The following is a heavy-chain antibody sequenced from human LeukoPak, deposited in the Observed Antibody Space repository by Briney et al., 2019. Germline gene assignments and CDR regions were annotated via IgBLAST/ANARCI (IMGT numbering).Heavy chain of an antibody. CDR1: GFTFDDYA. D-gene: IGHD3-10*01. V-gene: IGHV3-9*01. J-gene: IGHJ4*02. CDR2: ISWNSGSI. Sequence: GGSLRLSCAASGFTFDDYAMHWVRQAPGKGLERVSGISWNSGSIGYADSVKGRFTISRDNAKNSLYLQMNSLRAEDTAVYYCAKDRTTQVRGVVDYDHWGQGTQVTVSS. CDR3: AKDRTTQVRGVVDYDH.